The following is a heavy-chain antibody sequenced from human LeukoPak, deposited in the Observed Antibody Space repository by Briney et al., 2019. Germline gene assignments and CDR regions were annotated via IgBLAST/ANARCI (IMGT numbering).Heavy chain of an antibody. J-gene: IGHJ6*02. CDR3: ARQRGYGMDV. V-gene: IGHV5-51*01. Sequence: GESLKISCKGSGYSFTNYWIGWVRQMPGKGLEWLGIIYPGDSDTTYSPSFQGQVTISADKSISTAYLQWRSPKASDTAMYYCARQRGYGMDVWGQGTTVTVSS. CDR1: GYSFTNYW. CDR2: IYPGDSDT. D-gene: IGHD3-10*01.